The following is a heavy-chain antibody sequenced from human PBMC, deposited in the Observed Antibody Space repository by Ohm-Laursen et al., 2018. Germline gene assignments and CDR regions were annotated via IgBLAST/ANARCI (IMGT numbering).Heavy chain of an antibody. V-gene: IGHV3-9*01. CDR2: ISWNSGSI. CDR1: GFTFDDYA. Sequence: SLRLSCTASGFTFDDYAMHWVRQAPGKGLEWVSGISWNSGSIGYADSVKGRFTISRDNAKNSLYLQMNSLRAEDTALYYCAKDKQMVRGVFDYWGQGTLVTVSS. J-gene: IGHJ4*02. CDR3: AKDKQMVRGVFDY. D-gene: IGHD3-10*01.